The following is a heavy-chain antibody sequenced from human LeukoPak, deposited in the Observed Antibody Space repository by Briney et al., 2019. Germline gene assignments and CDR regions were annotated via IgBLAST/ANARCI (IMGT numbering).Heavy chain of an antibody. V-gene: IGHV3-43*02. Sequence: GGSLRLSCAASGFTFDDYAMHWVRQAPGKGLEWVSLISGDGGSTYYADSVKGRFTISRDNSKNSLYLQMNSLRTEDTAMYYCARLYSSTSSPYYIYYYYIDVWGKGTTVTVSS. CDR1: GFTFDDYA. CDR3: ARLYSSTSSPYYIYYYYIDV. CDR2: ISGDGGST. D-gene: IGHD6-6*01. J-gene: IGHJ6*03.